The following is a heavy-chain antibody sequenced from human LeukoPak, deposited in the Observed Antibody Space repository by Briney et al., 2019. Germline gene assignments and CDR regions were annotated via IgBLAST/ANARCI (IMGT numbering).Heavy chain of an antibody. CDR3: AKESGKFDY. CDR2: ISADGGSI. J-gene: IGHJ4*02. V-gene: IGHV3-43*02. Sequence: PGGSLRLSCVASGLNFDDSAMHWVRQAPGKGLEWVSLISADGGSIFSADSVKGRFSISRDNSKNSLYLQMNSLRSEDTAMYYCAKESGKFDYWGQGTLVAVSS. CDR1: GLNFDDSA.